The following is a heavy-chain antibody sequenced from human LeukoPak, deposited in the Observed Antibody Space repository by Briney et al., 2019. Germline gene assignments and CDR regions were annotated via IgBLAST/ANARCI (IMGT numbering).Heavy chain of an antibody. V-gene: IGHV1-46*01. Sequence: ASVKVSCKASGYTFTSYYMHWVRQAPGQGLEWMGIINPSGGSTSYAQKFQGRVTMTRDTSTSTVCMELSSLRSEDTAVYYCARKIAVAGYFDYWGQGTLVTVSS. CDR2: INPSGGST. CDR3: ARKIAVAGYFDY. D-gene: IGHD6-19*01. CDR1: GYTFTSYY. J-gene: IGHJ4*02.